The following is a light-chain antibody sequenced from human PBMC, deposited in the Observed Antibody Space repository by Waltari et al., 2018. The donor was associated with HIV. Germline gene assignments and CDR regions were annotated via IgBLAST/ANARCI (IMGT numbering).Light chain of an antibody. CDR3: AAWDDSLSGGV. CDR1: SSNIGSNF. V-gene: IGLV1-47*01. CDR2: RNS. Sequence: QSVLTQPPSTSGPPGQSVTIPCSGSSSNIGSNFVYWYQQVPGTAPKLLISRNSQRPSGVPDRFSGSKSGTSASLAISGLRAEDEADYYCAAWDDSLSGGVFGGGTKLTVL. J-gene: IGLJ2*01.